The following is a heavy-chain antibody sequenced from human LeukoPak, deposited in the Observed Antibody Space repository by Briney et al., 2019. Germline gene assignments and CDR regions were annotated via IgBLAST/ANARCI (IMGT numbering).Heavy chain of an antibody. Sequence: GRSLRLSCAASGFTFSGYAMHWVRQAPGKGLEWVAVISYDGSNKYYADSVKGRFTISRDNSKNTLYLRMNSLRAEDTAVYYCARALSRIAAAGTSGADYWGQGTLVTVSS. D-gene: IGHD6-13*01. CDR3: ARALSRIAAAGTSGADY. CDR2: ISYDGSNK. CDR1: GFTFSGYA. J-gene: IGHJ4*02. V-gene: IGHV3-30*04.